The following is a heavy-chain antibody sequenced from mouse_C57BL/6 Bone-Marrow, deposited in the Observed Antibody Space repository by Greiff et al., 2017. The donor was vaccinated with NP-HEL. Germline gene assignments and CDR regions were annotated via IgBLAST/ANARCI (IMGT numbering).Heavy chain of an antibody. J-gene: IGHJ2*01. Sequence: DVKLQESGPGLVKPSQSLSLTCSVTGYSITSGYYWNWIRQFPGNKLEWMGYISYDGSNNYNPSLKNRISITRDTSKNQFFLKLNSVTTEDTATYYCARGYYGSSSDYWGQGTTLTVSS. V-gene: IGHV3-6*01. D-gene: IGHD1-1*01. CDR2: ISYDGSN. CDR1: GYSITSGYY. CDR3: ARGYYGSSSDY.